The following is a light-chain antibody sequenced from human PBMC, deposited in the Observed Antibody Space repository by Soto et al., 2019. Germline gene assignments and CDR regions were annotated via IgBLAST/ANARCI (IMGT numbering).Light chain of an antibody. Sequence: DIQMTQSPSSLSASVGDRVTITCRASQNIFSYLSWYQHKPGKAPKLLIYAASSLQSGVPSRFSGSGSAAEFSLTISSLQPEDFAAYFCQQLNNYPLTFGGGTKVEI. V-gene: IGKV1-9*01. CDR3: QQLNNYPLT. CDR2: AAS. J-gene: IGKJ4*01. CDR1: QNIFSY.